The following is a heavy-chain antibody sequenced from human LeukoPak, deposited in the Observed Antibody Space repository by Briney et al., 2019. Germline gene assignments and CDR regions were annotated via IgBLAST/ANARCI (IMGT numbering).Heavy chain of an antibody. Sequence: SVKVSCKASGGTFSSYAISWVRQAPGQGLEWMGRVIPILGIANYAQKFQGRVTITADKSTSTAYMELSSLRSEDTAVYYCAREETDGDWGQGTLVTVSS. J-gene: IGHJ4*02. V-gene: IGHV1-69*04. CDR2: VIPILGIA. D-gene: IGHD3-10*01. CDR3: AREETDGD. CDR1: GGTFSSYA.